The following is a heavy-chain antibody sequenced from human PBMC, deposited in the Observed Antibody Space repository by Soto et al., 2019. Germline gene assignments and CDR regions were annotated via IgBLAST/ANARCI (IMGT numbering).Heavy chain of an antibody. CDR2: IYYSGTT. V-gene: IGHV4-31*03. CDR3: ARAQGEFNNWFDA. J-gene: IGHJ5*02. Sequence: QVQLQESGPGLVKPSQTLSLTCTVSGGSFSSSDYFWTWIRQHPGKGLEWIGYIYYSGTTYYNTSLQSRGTISIDTSRNQFSLKLSSVTAADTAVYCCARAQGEFNNWFDAWGQGTLVTISS. D-gene: IGHD3-10*01. CDR1: GGSFSSSDYF.